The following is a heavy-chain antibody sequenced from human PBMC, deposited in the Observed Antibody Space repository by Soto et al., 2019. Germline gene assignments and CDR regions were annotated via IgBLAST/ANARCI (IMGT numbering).Heavy chain of an antibody. Sequence: PSETLSLTCTVSGGSISSYYWSWIRQPPGKGLEWIGYIYYSGSTNYNPSLKSRVTISVDTSKNQFSLKLSSVTAADTAVYYCARLTQMGDTAMVIPRDYGDYDVDPNGVIDYWGQGTLVTVSS. CDR3: ARLTQMGDTAMVIPRDYGDYDVDPNGVIDY. CDR1: GGSISSYY. V-gene: IGHV4-59*08. D-gene: IGHD4-17*01. J-gene: IGHJ4*02. CDR2: IYYSGST.